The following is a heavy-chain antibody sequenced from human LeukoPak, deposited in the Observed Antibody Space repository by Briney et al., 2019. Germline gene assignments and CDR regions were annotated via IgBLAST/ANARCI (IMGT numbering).Heavy chain of an antibody. D-gene: IGHD3-10*01. Sequence: SETLSLTCSVSGGSINSHYWSWIRQPPGKRLEWIGYIFNTGNTNYNPSLASRVPMSVDTSRAQFFLRLSPVTAADTAIYYCASRPADTTWYGVFDYWSQGTLVTVSS. J-gene: IGHJ4*02. CDR3: ASRPADTTWYGVFDY. V-gene: IGHV4-59*11. CDR2: IFNTGNT. CDR1: GGSINSHY.